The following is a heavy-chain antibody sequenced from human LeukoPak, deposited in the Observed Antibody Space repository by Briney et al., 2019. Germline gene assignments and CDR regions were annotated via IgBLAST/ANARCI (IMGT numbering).Heavy chain of an antibody. V-gene: IGHV4-38-2*02. D-gene: IGHD5-18*01. CDR2: IYHSGST. J-gene: IGHJ4*02. Sequence: PSETLSLTCTVSGYSISSGYYWGWIRQPPGKGLEWIGSIYHSGSTYYNPSLKSRVTISVDTSKNQFSLNLSTVTAADTAVYYCARIGGYSYADDYWGQGTLVTVSS. CDR3: ARIGGYSYADDY. CDR1: GYSISSGYY.